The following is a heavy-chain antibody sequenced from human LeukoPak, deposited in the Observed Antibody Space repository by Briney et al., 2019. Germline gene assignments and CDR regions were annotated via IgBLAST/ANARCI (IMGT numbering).Heavy chain of an antibody. Sequence: GASVKVSCKTSGYTFSGHYIHGVRQAPGQGLEWMGRVNVNNGDTKYAQKFQGRVTMTRDTSITTVYMELASLRSDDTAVFYCAREVGYSTSYYGRFDPWGQGTLVIVSS. CDR2: VNVNNGDT. CDR3: AREVGYSTSYYGRFDP. V-gene: IGHV1-2*06. CDR1: GYTFSGHY. D-gene: IGHD3-22*01. J-gene: IGHJ5*02.